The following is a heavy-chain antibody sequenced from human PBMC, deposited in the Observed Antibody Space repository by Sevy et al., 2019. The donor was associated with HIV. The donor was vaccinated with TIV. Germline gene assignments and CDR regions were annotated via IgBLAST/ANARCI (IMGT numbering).Heavy chain of an antibody. CDR1: GFTFSNAW. J-gene: IGHJ4*02. V-gene: IGHV3-15*01. CDR2: IKSKTDGGTT. Sequence: GGSLRLSCAASGFTFSNAWMSWVRQAPGKGLEWVGRIKSKTDGGTTDYAAPVKGRFTISRDDSKNTLYLQMNSLKTEDTAVYYCITVFDYYDSSGSLFYWGQGTLVTVSS. D-gene: IGHD3-22*01. CDR3: ITVFDYYDSSGSLFY.